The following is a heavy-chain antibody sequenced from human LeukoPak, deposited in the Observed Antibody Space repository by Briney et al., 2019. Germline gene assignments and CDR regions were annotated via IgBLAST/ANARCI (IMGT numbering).Heavy chain of an antibody. CDR3: ARTREEQLEYRYYYYMDV. V-gene: IGHV4-28*06. CDR2: IYYSGST. D-gene: IGHD6-6*01. CDR1: GYSISSSNW. J-gene: IGHJ6*03. Sequence: SDTLSLTCAVSGYSISSSNWWGWIRQPPGKGLEWIGYIYYSGSTNYNPSLKSRVTMSVDTSKNQFSLKLSSVTALDAAVYYCARTREEQLEYRYYYYMDVWGKGTTVTVSS.